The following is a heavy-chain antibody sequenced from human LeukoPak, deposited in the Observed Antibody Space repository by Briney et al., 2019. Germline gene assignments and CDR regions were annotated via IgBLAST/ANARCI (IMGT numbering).Heavy chain of an antibody. Sequence: PPETLSLTCTVSGGSISSYYWSWIRQPAGKGLEWIGRIYTSGSTNYNPSLKSRVTMSVDTSKDQFSLKLSSVTAADTAVYYCARERVWFGRRSNFDPWGQGTLVTVSS. CDR3: ARERVWFGRRSNFDP. V-gene: IGHV4-4*07. CDR2: IYTSGST. D-gene: IGHD3-10*01. CDR1: GGSISSYY. J-gene: IGHJ5*02.